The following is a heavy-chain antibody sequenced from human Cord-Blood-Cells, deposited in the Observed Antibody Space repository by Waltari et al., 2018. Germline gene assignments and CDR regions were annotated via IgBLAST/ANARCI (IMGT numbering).Heavy chain of an antibody. D-gene: IGHD1-26*01. V-gene: IGHV4-39*01. CDR2: IYYSGST. CDR3: ARATISGSYFDY. Sequence: QLQLQESGPGLVKPSETLSLTCTVSGGSISSSSYYWGWIRQPPGKGLEWIGSIYYSGSTYYNPSLKSRVTISVDTSKNQFSLKLSSVTAADTAVYYCARATISGSYFDYWGQGTLDTVSS. CDR1: GGSISSSSYY. J-gene: IGHJ4*02.